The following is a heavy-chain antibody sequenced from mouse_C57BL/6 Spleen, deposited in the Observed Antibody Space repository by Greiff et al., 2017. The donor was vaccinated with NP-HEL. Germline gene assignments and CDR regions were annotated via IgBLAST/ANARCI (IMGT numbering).Heavy chain of an antibody. Sequence: VQLQQSGAELARPGASVKLSCKASGYTFTSYGISWVKQRTGQGLEWIGEIYPRSGNTYYNEKFKGKATLTADKSSSTAYMELRSLTSEDSAVYFCARSGTVVAYYYAMDYWGQGTSVTVSS. D-gene: IGHD1-1*01. CDR2: IYPRSGNT. CDR1: GYTFTSYG. CDR3: ARSGTVVAYYYAMDY. V-gene: IGHV1-81*01. J-gene: IGHJ4*01.